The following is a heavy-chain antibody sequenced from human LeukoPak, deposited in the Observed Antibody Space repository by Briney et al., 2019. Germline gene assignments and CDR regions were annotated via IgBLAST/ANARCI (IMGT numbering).Heavy chain of an antibody. D-gene: IGHD3-22*01. CDR3: ARDGDYYDSSGYYDY. CDR1: GFTFSSYW. V-gene: IGHV3-7*01. J-gene: IGHJ4*02. Sequence: GGSLRLSCAASGFTFSSYWMSWVRQAPGKGLEWVANIKQDGSEKYYVDSVKGRFTISRGNAKNSLYLQMNSLRAEDTAVYYCARDGDYYDSSGYYDYWGQGTLVTVSS. CDR2: IKQDGSEK.